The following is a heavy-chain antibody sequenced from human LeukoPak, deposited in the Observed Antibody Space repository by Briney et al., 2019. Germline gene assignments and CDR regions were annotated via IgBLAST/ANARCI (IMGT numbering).Heavy chain of an antibody. CDR2: ISYDGSDK. CDR3: AKEVGTFTLDY. Sequence: GGSLRLSCAASGFSFSTYGMHWVRQAPGKGLEWVPVISYDGSDKYYADSVKGRFTISRDNSRNTLYLQMNSLRVEDTAVYYCAKEVGTFTLDYWGQGTLVTVSS. J-gene: IGHJ4*02. CDR1: GFSFSTYG. V-gene: IGHV3-30*18. D-gene: IGHD1-26*01.